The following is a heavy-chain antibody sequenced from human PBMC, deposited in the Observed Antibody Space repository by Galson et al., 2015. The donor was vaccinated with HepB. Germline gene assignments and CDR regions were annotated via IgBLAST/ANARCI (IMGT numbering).Heavy chain of an antibody. D-gene: IGHD3-9*01. V-gene: IGHV3-64D*06. CDR2: ITNDGVGT. CDR3: VKEDILSGFSVGSFHV. CDR1: GFNFNYYA. Sequence: SLRLSCAASGFNFNYYAMHWVRQAPGRGLEYISGITNDGVGTNYADSVNGRFTISRDNARKSLNLQVTSLRPEDTALYYCVKEDILSGFSVGSFHVGGQGTMVTVSS. J-gene: IGHJ3*01.